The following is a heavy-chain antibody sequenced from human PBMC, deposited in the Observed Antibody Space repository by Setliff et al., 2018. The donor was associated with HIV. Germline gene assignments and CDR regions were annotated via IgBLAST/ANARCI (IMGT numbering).Heavy chain of an antibody. V-gene: IGHV1-2*02. Sequence: ASVKVSCKASGYTFTEYFMHWVRQAPGQGLEWMGWISPNNGDTTIPQRFQGRVTMTSDTSINTAYMELSGLRSDDTAMYFCARQLSNSLDYWGQGTLVTVSS. CDR1: GYTFTEYF. D-gene: IGHD7-27*01. CDR3: ARQLSNSLDY. J-gene: IGHJ4*02. CDR2: ISPNNGDT.